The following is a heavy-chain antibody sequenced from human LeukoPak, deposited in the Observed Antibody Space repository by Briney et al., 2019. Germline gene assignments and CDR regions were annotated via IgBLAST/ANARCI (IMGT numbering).Heavy chain of an antibody. Sequence: PSQTLSLTCTVSGASTDFESYYWSWVRQSAGKGLEWIGRIDHGGVTNYNPSLQSRVTISLDTSPNQFSLKLDSVTAADTAVYYCVRRLGRYSQLPHPFMDVWGKGTTVTVSS. CDR2: IDHGGVT. CDR1: GASTDFESYY. J-gene: IGHJ6*03. V-gene: IGHV4-61*02. D-gene: IGHD4-11*01. CDR3: VRRLGRYSQLPHPFMDV.